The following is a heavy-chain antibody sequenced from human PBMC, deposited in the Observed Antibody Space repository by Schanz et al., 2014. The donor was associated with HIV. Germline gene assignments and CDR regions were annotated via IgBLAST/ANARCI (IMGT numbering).Heavy chain of an antibody. V-gene: IGHV3-30-3*01. Sequence: QVQLVESGGGVVQPGRSLRLSCAASGFIFSSYAMHWVRQAPGKGLEWVAVISYDGSNEYYADSVKGRFTISRDNSKNTLYLQMNSLRAEDTAVYYCSTDIAVAGRGGMDLWGQGTTVTVSS. CDR1: GFIFSSYA. D-gene: IGHD6-19*01. CDR2: ISYDGSNE. J-gene: IGHJ6*02. CDR3: STDIAVAGRGGMDL.